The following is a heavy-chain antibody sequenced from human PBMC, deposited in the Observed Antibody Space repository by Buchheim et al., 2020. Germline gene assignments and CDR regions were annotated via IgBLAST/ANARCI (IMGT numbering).Heavy chain of an antibody. CDR3: ARRRRCGGDCYTFDF. Sequence: VQLQASGPGLVKPSETLSLTCYVSGDSVSSGTFYWSWVLRPPGKGLEWIGYVFYSGSTNYNPSPKSRVSISLQLSHNHFSLKLDSVTAADTAVYYCARRRRCGGDCYTFDFWGQGTL. D-gene: IGHD2-21*02. J-gene: IGHJ4*02. CDR2: VFYSGST. CDR1: GDSVSSGTFY. V-gene: IGHV4-61*03.